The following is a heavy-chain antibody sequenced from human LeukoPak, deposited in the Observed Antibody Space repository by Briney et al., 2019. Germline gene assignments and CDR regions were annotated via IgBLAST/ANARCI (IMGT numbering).Heavy chain of an antibody. CDR1: GFTFSSYA. CDR3: AKEAILLWFGELLYFDY. D-gene: IGHD3-10*01. J-gene: IGHJ4*02. Sequence: GGSLRPSCAASGFTFSSYAMSWVRQAPGKGLEWVSAISGSGGSTYYADPVKGRFTISRDNSKNTLYLQMNSLRAEDTAVYYCAKEAILLWFGELLYFDYWGQGTLVTVSS. CDR2: ISGSGGST. V-gene: IGHV3-23*01.